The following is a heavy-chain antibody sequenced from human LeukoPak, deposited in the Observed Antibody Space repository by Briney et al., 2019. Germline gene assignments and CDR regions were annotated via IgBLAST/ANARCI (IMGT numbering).Heavy chain of an antibody. CDR2: IYSDGST. V-gene: IGHV3-53*01. J-gene: IGHJ4*02. Sequence: GGSLRLSCAASGFTVSSNYMTWVHQAPGKGLEWLSVIYSDGSTFYADSVKGRFTISRDNSKNTLYLQMNSLRAEDTAVYYCARIPIVLITSGGYWGQGTLVTVSS. D-gene: IGHD3-22*01. CDR3: ARIPIVLITSGGY. CDR1: GFTVSSNY.